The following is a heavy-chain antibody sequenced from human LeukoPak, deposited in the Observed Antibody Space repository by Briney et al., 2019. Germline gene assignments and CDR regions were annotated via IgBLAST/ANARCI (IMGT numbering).Heavy chain of an antibody. D-gene: IGHD5-18*01. J-gene: IGHJ4*02. Sequence: GGSLRLSCAASGFTLRTYGMHWVRQAPGKGLEWVAVIWYDGSHKYYADSVKGRFTVSRDNSNNALYLQMSSLRAEDTALYYCARGGYTNGYFDYWGQGTLVTVSS. V-gene: IGHV3-33*01. CDR1: GFTLRTYG. CDR2: IWYDGSHK. CDR3: ARGGYTNGYFDY.